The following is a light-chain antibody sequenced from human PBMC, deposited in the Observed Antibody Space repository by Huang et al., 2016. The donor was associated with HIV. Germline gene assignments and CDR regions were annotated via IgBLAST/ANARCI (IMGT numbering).Light chain of an antibody. CDR3: QKSHSLPWM. CDR2: AAS. V-gene: IGKV1-39*01. Sequence: DIQMTQSPSSLSASVGDRVTITCRASQSITRDLKWYQQQPGKAPKLLIYAASRLQSGVPYRVSGSGSGTDFTLTISSLQPEDFATYYCQKSHSLPWMFGQGTKVEIK. CDR1: QSITRD. J-gene: IGKJ1*01.